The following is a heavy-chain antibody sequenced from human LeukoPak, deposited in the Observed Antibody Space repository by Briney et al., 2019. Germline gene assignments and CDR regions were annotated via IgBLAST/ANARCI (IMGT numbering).Heavy chain of an antibody. CDR1: GFAFSTYS. CDR3: AKADRASMIVVVNFDY. CDR2: ISSTSTYI. D-gene: IGHD3-22*01. J-gene: IGHJ4*02. Sequence: GGSLRLSCAASGFAFSTYSMIWVRQTPGKDLEWVSSISSTSTYIYYADSVKGRFTISRDNARNSLYLQMNSLRAEDTALYYCAKADRASMIVVVNFDYWGRGTLVTVSS. V-gene: IGHV3-21*04.